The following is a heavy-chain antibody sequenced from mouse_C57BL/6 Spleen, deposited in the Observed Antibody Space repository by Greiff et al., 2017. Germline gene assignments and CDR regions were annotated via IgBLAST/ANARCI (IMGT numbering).Heavy chain of an antibody. CDR3: ARSKITTVVAPYYYAMDY. CDR1: GYSFTGYY. CDR2: INPSTGGT. J-gene: IGHJ4*01. V-gene: IGHV1-42*01. Sequence: VQLKQSGPELVKPGASVKISCKASGYSFTGYYMNWVKQSPEKSLEWIGEINPSTGGTTYNQKFKAKATLTVDKSSSTAYMQLKSLTSEDSAVYYCARSKITTVVAPYYYAMDYWGQGTSVTVSS. D-gene: IGHD1-1*01.